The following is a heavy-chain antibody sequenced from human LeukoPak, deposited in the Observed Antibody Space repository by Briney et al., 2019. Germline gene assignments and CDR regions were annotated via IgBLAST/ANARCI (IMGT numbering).Heavy chain of an antibody. V-gene: IGHV3-23*01. CDR3: AKAPSTYYYDSSGYSYFDY. D-gene: IGHD3-22*01. Sequence: GGSLRLSCAASGLTFSSYAMSWVRQAPGKGLEWVSAISGSGGSTYYADSVKGRFTISRDNSKNTLYLQMNSLRAEDTAVYYCAKAPSTYYYDSSGYSYFDYWGQGTLVTVSS. J-gene: IGHJ4*02. CDR1: GLTFSSYA. CDR2: ISGSGGST.